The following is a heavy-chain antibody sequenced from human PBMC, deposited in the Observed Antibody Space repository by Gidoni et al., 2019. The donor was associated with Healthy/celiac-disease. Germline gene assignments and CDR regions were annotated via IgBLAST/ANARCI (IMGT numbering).Heavy chain of an antibody. CDR2: IGGSGGST. Sequence: EVQLLESGGGVVQPGGSLRLACAASGFTFRSHAMSWVRQAPGKGREWVSAIGGSGGSTYYADSVKGLFTISRDNSKNKLYLQMNSLRAEHTAVYYCAKYMNVLRYFDWLSSPYYFDYWGQGTLVTVSS. CDR3: AKYMNVLRYFDWLSSPYYFDY. CDR1: GFTFRSHA. V-gene: IGHV3-23*01. D-gene: IGHD3-9*01. J-gene: IGHJ4*02.